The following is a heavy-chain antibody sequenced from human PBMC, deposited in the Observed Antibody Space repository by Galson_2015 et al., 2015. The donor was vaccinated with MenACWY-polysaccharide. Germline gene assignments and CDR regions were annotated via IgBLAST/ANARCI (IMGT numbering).Heavy chain of an antibody. D-gene: IGHD5-24*01. J-gene: IGHJ6*02. CDR1: GFTFSNFD. V-gene: IGHV3-30-3*01. CDR2: ISSDGSNK. Sequence: SLRLSCAASGFTFSNFDMHWVRQAPGKGLEGVADISSDGSNKYYADSVKGRFTISRDNSKDTLYLQMNSLRLEDSALYYCARNGTGDREWLQVVYTSYYGLDVCGQGTTVTVSS. CDR3: ARNGTGDREWLQVVYTSYYGLDV.